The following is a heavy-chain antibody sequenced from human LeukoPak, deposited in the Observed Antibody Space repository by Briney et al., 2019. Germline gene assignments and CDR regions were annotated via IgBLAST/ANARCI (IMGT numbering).Heavy chain of an antibody. CDR3: ARVLRYFDWSLGYMDV. CDR2: INNSSDYI. V-gene: IGHV3-21*04. CDR1: GFTFSSYT. J-gene: IGHJ6*03. D-gene: IGHD3-9*01. Sequence: GGSLRLSCAASGFTFSSYTINWVRQAPGKGLEWVASINNSSDYIYYADSLQGRFRISRDNAKNSLYLQMNSLRAEDTAVYYCARVLRYFDWSLGYMDVWGKGTTVTISS.